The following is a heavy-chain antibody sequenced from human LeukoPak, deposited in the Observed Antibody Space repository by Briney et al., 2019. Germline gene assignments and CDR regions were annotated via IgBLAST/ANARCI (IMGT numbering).Heavy chain of an antibody. CDR3: ARDSHSVDTATPRGFDR. CDR2: FHDSGSA. V-gene: IGHV4-59*01. CDR1: GDSISSYF. D-gene: IGHD2-15*01. J-gene: IGHJ5*02. Sequence: SETLSLTCTASGDSISSYFWSWLRQPPGKGLEWIGYFHDSGSANYNPSLKSRITMSVDTSKNQFSLKLRSVTAADTAVYYCARDSHSVDTATPRGFDRWGQGTLVTVS.